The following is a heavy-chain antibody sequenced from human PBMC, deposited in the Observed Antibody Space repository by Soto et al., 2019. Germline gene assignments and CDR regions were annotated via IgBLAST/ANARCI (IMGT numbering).Heavy chain of an antibody. D-gene: IGHD2-15*01. Sequence: ASVKVSCKASGYTFTSYYMHWVRQAPGQGLEWMGIINPSGGSTSYAQKFQGRVTMTRDTSTSTVYMELSSLRSEDTAVYYCAIEIVVVAATLYYYYGMDVWGQGTTVTVSS. V-gene: IGHV1-46*01. J-gene: IGHJ6*02. CDR1: GYTFTSYY. CDR2: INPSGGST. CDR3: AIEIVVVAATLYYYYGMDV.